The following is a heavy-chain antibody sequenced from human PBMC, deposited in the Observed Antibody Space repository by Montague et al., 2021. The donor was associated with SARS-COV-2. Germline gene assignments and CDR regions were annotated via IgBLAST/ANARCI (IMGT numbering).Heavy chain of an antibody. D-gene: IGHD1-20*01. CDR3: ARDQGYNWNYYYYYGMDV. CDR2: IYYSGST. Sequence: SETLSLTCTVSGGSISSSSYYWGWIRQPPGKGLKWIGSIYYSGSTYYNPSLKIRVTIAVDTSKNQFSLKLSSVTAADTAVCHCARDQGYNWNYYYYYGMDVWGQGTTVTVSS. J-gene: IGHJ6*02. CDR1: GGSISSSSYY. V-gene: IGHV4-39*07.